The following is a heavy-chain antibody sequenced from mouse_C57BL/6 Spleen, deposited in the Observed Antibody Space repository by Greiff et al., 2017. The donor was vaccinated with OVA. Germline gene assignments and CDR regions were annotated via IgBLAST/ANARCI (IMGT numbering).Heavy chain of an antibody. J-gene: IGHJ4*01. V-gene: IGHV1-53*01. CDR3: AREVNWDYAMDY. CDR2: INPSNGGT. D-gene: IGHD4-1*01. Sequence: QVQLQQPGTELVKPGASVKLSCKASGYTFTSYWMHWVKQRPGQGLEWIGNINPSNGGTNYNEKFKSKATLTVDKSSSTAYMQLSSLTSDDSAVYYCAREVNWDYAMDYWGQGTSVTVSS. CDR1: GYTFTSYW.